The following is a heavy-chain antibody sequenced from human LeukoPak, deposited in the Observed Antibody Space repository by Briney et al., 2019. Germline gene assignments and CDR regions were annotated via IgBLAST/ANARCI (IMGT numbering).Heavy chain of an antibody. CDR1: GGSISSSSYY. CDR3: ARGVQDAFDI. J-gene: IGHJ3*02. Sequence: SETLSLTCTVSGGSISSSSYYWGWIRQPPGKGLEWIGSIYYSGSTNYNPSLKSRVTISVDTSKNQFSLKLSSVTAADTAVYYCARGVQDAFDIWGQGTMVTVSS. V-gene: IGHV4-39*07. CDR2: IYYSGST.